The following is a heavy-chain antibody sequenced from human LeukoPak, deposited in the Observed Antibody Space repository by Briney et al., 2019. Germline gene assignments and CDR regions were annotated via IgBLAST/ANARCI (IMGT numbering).Heavy chain of an antibody. CDR3: ARDVVDSGYSLFDY. CDR1: GGTFSSYT. D-gene: IGHD5-12*01. J-gene: IGHJ4*02. CDR2: IIPIFGIA. V-gene: IGHV1-69*04. Sequence: SVKVSCKDSGGTFSSYTISWVRQAPGQELEWMGKIIPIFGIANYAQKFQGRVTITADKSTSTAYLELSSLRSEDTAVYYCARDVVDSGYSLFDYWGQGTLVTVSS.